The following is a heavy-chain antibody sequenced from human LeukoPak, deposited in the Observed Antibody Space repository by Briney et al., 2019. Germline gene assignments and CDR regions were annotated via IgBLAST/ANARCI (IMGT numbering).Heavy chain of an antibody. CDR1: GGSFCGYY. V-gene: IGHV4-34*01. J-gene: IGHJ5*02. CDR2: INHSGST. CDR3: ARGLGPLRA. Sequence: SETLTLTCAVYGGSFCGYYWSWIRQPPGKGLEWIGEINHSGSTNYNPSLKSRVTISVDTSKNQFSLKLSSVTAADTAVYYCARGLGPLRAWGQGTLVTVSS. D-gene: IGHD3-10*01.